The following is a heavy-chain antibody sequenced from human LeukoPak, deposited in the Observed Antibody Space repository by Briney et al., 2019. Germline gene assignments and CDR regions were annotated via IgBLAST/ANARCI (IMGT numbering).Heavy chain of an antibody. CDR2: IYYSGST. J-gene: IGHJ3*02. CDR1: VGPMRRHH. Sequence: SDTLSLTCSLSVGPMRRHHWIWLRQPPGKGLEWIGYIYYSGSTNYNPSLKSRVTISVDTSKNQFSLKLSSVTAADTAVYYCARPRIGAAHDAFDIWGQGTMVTVS. D-gene: IGHD6-13*01. CDR3: ARPRIGAAHDAFDI. V-gene: IGHV4-59*08.